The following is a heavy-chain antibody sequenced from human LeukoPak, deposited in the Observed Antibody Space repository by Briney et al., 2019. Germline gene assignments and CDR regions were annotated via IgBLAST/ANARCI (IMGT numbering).Heavy chain of an antibody. Sequence: ASVKVSCKASGGTFSSYAISWVRQAPGQGLEWMGGIIPIFGTANYAQKFQGRVTITADESTSPAYMELSSLRSEDTAVYYCARATIFGVVIQPRDYYYGMDVWGQGTTVTVSS. CDR1: GGTFSSYA. CDR2: IIPIFGTA. CDR3: ARATIFGVVIQPRDYYYGMDV. D-gene: IGHD3-3*01. V-gene: IGHV1-69*13. J-gene: IGHJ6*02.